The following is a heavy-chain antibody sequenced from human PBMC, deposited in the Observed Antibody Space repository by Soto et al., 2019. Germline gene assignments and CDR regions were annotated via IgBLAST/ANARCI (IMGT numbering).Heavy chain of an antibody. V-gene: IGHV3-30*18. CDR1: GFTFSSYG. CDR3: AKGRGVRAVAGNFDY. CDR2: ISYDGSNK. Sequence: PGGSLRLSCAASGFTFSSYGMHWVRQAPGKGLEWVAVISYDGSNKYYADSVKGRFTISRDNSKNTLYLQMNSLRAEDTAVYYCAKGRGVRAVAGNFDYWGQGTLVTVSS. J-gene: IGHJ4*02. D-gene: IGHD6-19*01.